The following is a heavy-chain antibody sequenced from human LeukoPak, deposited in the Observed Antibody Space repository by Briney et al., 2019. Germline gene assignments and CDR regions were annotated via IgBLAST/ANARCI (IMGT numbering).Heavy chain of an antibody. J-gene: IGHJ6*03. CDR3: SRSHDYGGLYFYYYMDV. D-gene: IGHD4-23*01. CDR1: GGSFSGYY. CDR2: INHSGST. V-gene: IGHV4-34*01. Sequence: NPSETLSLTCAVYGGSFSGYYWSWIRQPPGKGLEWIGEINHSGSTNYNPSLKSRVTISVGTSKNQFSLNLRSVTAADTAIYFCSRSHDYGGLYFYYYMDVWGKGTTVTVSS.